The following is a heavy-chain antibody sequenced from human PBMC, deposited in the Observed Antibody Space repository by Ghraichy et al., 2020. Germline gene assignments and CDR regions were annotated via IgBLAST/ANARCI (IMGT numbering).Heavy chain of an antibody. CDR3: ATDCTGGGGCSGN. Sequence: LSLTCAASGLTFSKAWMNWVRQAPGMGLEWVGRIESITEGGTTDYAAPVKGRFTISRDDSKNTLYLQMNSLKIEDTAVYYCATDCTGGGGCSGNWGQGTQVTVSS. V-gene: IGHV3-15*07. CDR1: GLTFSKAW. CDR2: IESITEGGTT. D-gene: IGHD2-8*02. J-gene: IGHJ4*02.